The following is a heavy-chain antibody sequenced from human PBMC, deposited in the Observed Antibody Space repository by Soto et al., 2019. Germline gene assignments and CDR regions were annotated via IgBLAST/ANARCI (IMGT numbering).Heavy chain of an antibody. J-gene: IGHJ2*01. V-gene: IGHV1-24*01. CDR1: GYTLTELS. D-gene: IGHD2-15*01. CDR2: FDPEDGET. CDR3: ATVELPRIRPDYSYFEL. Sequence: QVQLVQSGAEVKKPGASVKVSCKVSGYTLTELSMHWVRQAPGKGLEWMGGFDPEDGETIYAQKFQGRVTMTEDTSTHTAYVEPSSLTSEHTGVYYCATVELPRIRPDYSYFELWGRGTLVAVSS.